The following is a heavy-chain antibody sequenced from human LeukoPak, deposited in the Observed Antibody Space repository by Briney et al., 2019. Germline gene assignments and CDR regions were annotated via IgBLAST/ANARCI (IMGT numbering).Heavy chain of an antibody. CDR2: MNPNSGNT. V-gene: IGHV1-8*01. J-gene: IGHJ4*02. Sequence: ASVKVSCKASGYTFTSYDINWLRQATGQGLEWMGWMNPNSGNTGYAQKFQGRVTMTRNTSMSTAYMELSSLRSEDTAVYYCAIRTPVDIVSTLGERVKKGLDYWGQGTLVTVSS. CDR3: AIRTPVDIVSTLGERVKKGLDY. D-gene: IGHD5/OR15-5a*01. CDR1: GYTFTSYD.